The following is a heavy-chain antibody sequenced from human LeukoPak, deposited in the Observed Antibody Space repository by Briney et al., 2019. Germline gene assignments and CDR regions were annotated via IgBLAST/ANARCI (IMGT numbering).Heavy chain of an antibody. Sequence: ASVKVSCKASGYTFTSYGISWVRQAPGQGLEWMGWISAYNGNTNYAQKLQGRVTMTTDTSTSTAYMELRSLGSDDTAVYYCARGGYDFWSGYPHFDYWGQGTLVTVSS. CDR2: ISAYNGNT. CDR3: ARGGYDFWSGYPHFDY. D-gene: IGHD3-3*01. CDR1: GYTFTSYG. V-gene: IGHV1-18*01. J-gene: IGHJ4*02.